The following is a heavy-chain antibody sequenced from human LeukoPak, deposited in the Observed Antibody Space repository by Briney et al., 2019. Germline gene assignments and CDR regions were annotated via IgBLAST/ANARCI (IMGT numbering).Heavy chain of an antibody. Sequence: GWISPYNRNTNYAQNVQGRVTMTIETSTSTAYMELRGLRSDDTAVYYCTSPRSGTYDFDYWGQGTLVTVSS. CDR3: TSPRSGTYDFDY. CDR2: ISPYNRNT. V-gene: IGHV1-18*01. D-gene: IGHD1-26*01. J-gene: IGHJ4*02.